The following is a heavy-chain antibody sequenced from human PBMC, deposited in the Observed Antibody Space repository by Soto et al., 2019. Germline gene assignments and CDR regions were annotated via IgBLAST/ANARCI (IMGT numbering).Heavy chain of an antibody. D-gene: IGHD2-21*02. V-gene: IGHV3-23*01. CDR3: AKSETSVVTWYFDY. Sequence: GGSLRLSCAASGFTFSTYAMTWVRQAPGKGLEWVATISGSNGHTDYADSVKGRFTISRDSSKNTLYLQMNSLRVEDTAVYFCAKSETSVVTWYFDYWGQGTQVTVSS. CDR2: ISGSNGHT. CDR1: GFTFSTYA. J-gene: IGHJ4*02.